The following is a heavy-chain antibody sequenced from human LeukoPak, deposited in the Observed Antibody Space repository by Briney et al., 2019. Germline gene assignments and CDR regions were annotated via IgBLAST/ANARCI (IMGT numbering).Heavy chain of an antibody. V-gene: IGHV3-74*01. CDR1: GFTFSSYW. Sequence: GGSLRLPCAASGFTFSSYWMHWVRQAPGKGLVWVSRINSDGSSTSYADSVKGRFTISRDNAKNTLYLQMNSLRAEDTAVYYCASTNQEMATIHYWGQGTLVTVSS. J-gene: IGHJ4*02. D-gene: IGHD5-24*01. CDR2: INSDGSST. CDR3: ASTNQEMATIHY.